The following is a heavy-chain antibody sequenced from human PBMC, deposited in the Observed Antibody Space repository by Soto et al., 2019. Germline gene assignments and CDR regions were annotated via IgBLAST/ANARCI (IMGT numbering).Heavy chain of an antibody. CDR2: IYPGDSDT. V-gene: IGHV5-51*01. Sequence: GESLKISCKGSGYSFTSYWIGWVRQMPGKGLEWMGIIYPGDSDTRYSPSFQGQVTISADKSISTAYLQWSSLKASDTAMYYCARFPYTAMAQYYFDYWGQGTLVTVSS. D-gene: IGHD5-18*01. CDR1: GYSFTSYW. J-gene: IGHJ4*02. CDR3: ARFPYTAMAQYYFDY.